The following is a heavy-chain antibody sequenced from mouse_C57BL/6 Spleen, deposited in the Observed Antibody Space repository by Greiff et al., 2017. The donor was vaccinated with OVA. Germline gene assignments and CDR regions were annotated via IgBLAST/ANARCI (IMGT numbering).Heavy chain of an antibody. J-gene: IGHJ2*01. D-gene: IGHD3-3*01. CDR3: ARSGGTGDY. V-gene: IGHV1-55*01. CDR1: GYTFTSYW. Sequence: VQLQQPGAELVKPGASVKMSCKASGYTFTSYWITWVKQRPGQGLEWIGDIYPGSGSTNYNEKFKSKATLTVDKSSSTAYMQLSSLTSEDSAVYYCARSGGTGDYWGQGTTLTVSS. CDR2: IYPGSGST.